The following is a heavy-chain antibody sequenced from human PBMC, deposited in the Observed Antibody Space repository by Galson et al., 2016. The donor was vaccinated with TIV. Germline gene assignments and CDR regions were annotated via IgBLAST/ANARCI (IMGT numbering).Heavy chain of an antibody. D-gene: IGHD2-15*01. Sequence: SVKVSCKASGGIFRSYAISWVRQAPGQGLEWMGGIIAIFGIPNYAQKFQGRVTITADESTTTVYMELSSLRSDDTAVYYCARGCSYYSNYLDVWGKGTTVTVSS. CDR2: IIAIFGIP. CDR3: ARGCSYYSNYLDV. V-gene: IGHV1-69*13. CDR1: GGIFRSYA. J-gene: IGHJ6*03.